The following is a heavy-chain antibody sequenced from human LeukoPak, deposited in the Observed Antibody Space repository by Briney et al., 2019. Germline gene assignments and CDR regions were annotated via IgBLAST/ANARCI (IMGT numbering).Heavy chain of an antibody. CDR1: GFTFSSYA. D-gene: IGHD1-1*01. J-gene: IGHJ4*02. CDR2: ISYDGSNK. CDR3: AKGLNGQPEYYFDY. Sequence: PGGSLRLSCAASGFTFSSYAMHWVRQAPGKGLEWVAVISYDGSNKYYADSVKGRFTISRDNSKNTLYLQMNSLRAEDTAVYYCAKGLNGQPEYYFDYWGQGTLVTVSS. V-gene: IGHV3-30*04.